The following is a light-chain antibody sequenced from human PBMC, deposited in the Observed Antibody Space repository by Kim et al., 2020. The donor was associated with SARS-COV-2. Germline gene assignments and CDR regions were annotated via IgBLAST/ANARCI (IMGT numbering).Light chain of an antibody. CDR3: AGWDDRVNGHV. CDR1: TSNIDGYY. V-gene: IGLV1-47*01. J-gene: IGLJ3*02. CDR2: RDN. Sequence: QSVLTQPPSASGTPGQRVAISCSGSTSNIDGYYVSWYQQYPGTAPKLLIYRDNQRPPGVPDPLSASNSGTSASLVIDGLLPDEEALYYCAGWDDRVNGHVFGRGTKLTVL.